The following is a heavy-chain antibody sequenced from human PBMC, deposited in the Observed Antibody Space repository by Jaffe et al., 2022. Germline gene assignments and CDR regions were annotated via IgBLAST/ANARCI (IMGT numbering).Heavy chain of an antibody. Sequence: QVQLQESGPGLVKPSETLSLTCTVSGGSISSYYWSWIRQPPGKGLEWIGYIYYSGSTNYNPSLKSRVTISVDTSKNQFSLKLSSVTAADTAVYYCARGSLDYYGSGSYEYYFDYWGQGTLVTVSS. CDR3: ARGSLDYYGSGSYEYYFDY. V-gene: IGHV4-59*01. CDR1: GGSISSYY. CDR2: IYYSGST. D-gene: IGHD3-10*01. J-gene: IGHJ4*02.